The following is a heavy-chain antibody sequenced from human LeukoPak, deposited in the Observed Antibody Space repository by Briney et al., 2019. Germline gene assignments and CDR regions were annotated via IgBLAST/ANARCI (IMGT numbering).Heavy chain of an antibody. CDR3: ARDGVMAETPFYFDS. D-gene: IGHD2-21*01. CDR1: GFIFNSYG. CDR2: ISSSTSNI. V-gene: IGHV3-48*01. Sequence: GGSLRLSCTGSGFIFNSYGINWVRQAPGKGLEWFAYISSSTSNIFYADSVKGRFTISRDHAKDSVLLQMNSLRVEDTALYFCARDGVMAETPFYFDSWGQGALVTVSS. J-gene: IGHJ4*02.